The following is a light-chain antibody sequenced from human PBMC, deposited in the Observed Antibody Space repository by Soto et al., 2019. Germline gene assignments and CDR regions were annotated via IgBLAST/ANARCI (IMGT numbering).Light chain of an antibody. J-gene: IGLJ1*01. Sequence: QSVLTQPASVSGSPGQSITISCTGTSSDVGGYNYVSWYQQHPGKAPKLMIYDVSNRPSGVSNRFSGSKSGNTASLTISGLQAEDEADYYCNSYTSSSTPGVFGTGTKVTVL. CDR2: DVS. CDR1: SSDVGGYNY. CDR3: NSYTSSSTPGV. V-gene: IGLV2-14*01.